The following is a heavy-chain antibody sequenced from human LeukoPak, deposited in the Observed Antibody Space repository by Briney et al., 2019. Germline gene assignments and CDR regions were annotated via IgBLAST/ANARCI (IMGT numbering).Heavy chain of an antibody. CDR2: MYHSGDT. CDR1: GYSVSSGYY. CDR3: ARSKAHLSTSWYGTWFDP. V-gene: IGHV4-38-2*02. Sequence: PSETLSLTCTVSGYSVSSGYYWGWIRQPPGKGLEWIGSMYHSGDTYYNPSLKSRVTISVDTSKNQLSLKLSSVTAADTAVYYCARSKAHLSTSWYGTWFDPWGQGTLVTVSS. D-gene: IGHD2-2*01. J-gene: IGHJ5*02.